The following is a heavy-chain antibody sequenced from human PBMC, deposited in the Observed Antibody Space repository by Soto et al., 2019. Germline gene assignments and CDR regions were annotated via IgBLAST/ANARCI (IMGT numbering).Heavy chain of an antibody. CDR2: ISDRGDTT. CDR3: AKDKPGTTSFDY. J-gene: IGHJ4*02. V-gene: IGHV3-23*01. CDR1: GFTISSNA. Sequence: GGSLRLSCAASGFTISSNARYWVRQAPGKGLEWVSAISDRGDTTHYADSVKGRFTIPRDTSKNTLYLHLNTLRADDTAVYYCAKDKPGTTSFDYWGQGTLVTVSS. D-gene: IGHD1-1*01.